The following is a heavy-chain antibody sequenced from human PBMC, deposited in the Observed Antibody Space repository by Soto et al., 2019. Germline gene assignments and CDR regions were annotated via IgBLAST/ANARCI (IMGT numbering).Heavy chain of an antibody. D-gene: IGHD3-22*01. CDR1: GYTFTSYG. V-gene: IGHV1-18*01. Sequence: ASVKVSCKASGYTFTSYGISWVRQAPGQGLEWMGWISAYNGNTNYAQKLQGRVTMTTDTSTSTAYMELRSLRSDDTAVYYCAREEANYYDSSGYYYVPLFDYWGQGTLVTVSS. J-gene: IGHJ4*02. CDR3: AREEANYYDSSGYYYVPLFDY. CDR2: ISAYNGNT.